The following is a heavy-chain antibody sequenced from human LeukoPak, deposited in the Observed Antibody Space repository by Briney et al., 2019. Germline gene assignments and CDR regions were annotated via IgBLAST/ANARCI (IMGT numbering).Heavy chain of an antibody. CDR1: GGTFSSYA. V-gene: IGHV1-69*13. Sequence: GASVKVSCKASGGTFSSYAISWVRQAPGQGLEWMGGIIPIFGTANYAQKFQGRVTITADESASTAYMELSSLRSEDTAVYYCARWIETTVVSRVAFDIWGQGTMVTVSS. CDR2: IIPIFGTA. D-gene: IGHD4-23*01. J-gene: IGHJ3*02. CDR3: ARWIETTVVSRVAFDI.